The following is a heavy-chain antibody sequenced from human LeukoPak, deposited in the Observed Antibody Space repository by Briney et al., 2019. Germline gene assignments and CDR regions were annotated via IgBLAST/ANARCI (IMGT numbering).Heavy chain of an antibody. Sequence: GGSLRLSCSASGFTFTSHVMHWVRQAPGKGLQYVSGISMNAQTTYYAGSVKGRFTISRDRSKNTVYLQMNSLTAEDTAVYYCVREGLERRTNFDYWGQGTLVSVSS. CDR1: GFTFTSHV. CDR3: VREGLERRTNFDY. D-gene: IGHD1-1*01. V-gene: IGHV3-64D*06. J-gene: IGHJ4*02. CDR2: ISMNAQTT.